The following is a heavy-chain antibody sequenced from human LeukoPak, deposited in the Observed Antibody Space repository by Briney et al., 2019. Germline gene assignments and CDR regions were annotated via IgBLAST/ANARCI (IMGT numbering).Heavy chain of an antibody. D-gene: IGHD3-10*01. CDR1: GGSFSGYY. Sequence: KTSETLSLTCAVYGGSFSGYYWSWIRQPPGKGLEWIGEINHSGSTNYNPSLKSRVTISVDTSKNQFSLKLSSVTAADTAVYYCARDWGVSLRRTYNWFDPWGQGTLVTVSS. V-gene: IGHV4-34*01. CDR3: ARDWGVSLRRTYNWFDP. CDR2: INHSGST. J-gene: IGHJ5*02.